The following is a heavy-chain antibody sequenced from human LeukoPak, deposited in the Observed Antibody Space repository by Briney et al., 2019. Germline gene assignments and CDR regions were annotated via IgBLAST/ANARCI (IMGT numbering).Heavy chain of an antibody. V-gene: IGHV1-2*02. CDR2: ISLNSGDT. J-gene: IGHJ4*02. CDR1: GYTFTGYY. Sequence: ASVKVSCKASGYTFTGYYVHWVRQAPGQGLEWMGWISLNSGDTSYAQSFQGRVTMTRDTSISTAYMELSRLRSDDTAVYYCAKDRGYSSGLIDYWGQGTLVTVSS. CDR3: AKDRGYSSGLIDY. D-gene: IGHD6-19*01.